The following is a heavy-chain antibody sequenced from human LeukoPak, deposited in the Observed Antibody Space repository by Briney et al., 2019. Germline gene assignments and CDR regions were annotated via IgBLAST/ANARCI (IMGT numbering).Heavy chain of an antibody. J-gene: IGHJ4*02. V-gene: IGHV4-39*01. Sequence: PSETLSLTCTVSGGSISSSSYYWGWIRQPPGKGLEWIGSIYYSGSTYYNPSLKSRVTISVDTSKNQFSLKLSSVTAADTAVYYCVGGSQSTLDYWGQGTLVTVSS. CDR3: VGGSQSTLDY. CDR2: IYYSGST. D-gene: IGHD3-16*01. CDR1: GGSISSSSYY.